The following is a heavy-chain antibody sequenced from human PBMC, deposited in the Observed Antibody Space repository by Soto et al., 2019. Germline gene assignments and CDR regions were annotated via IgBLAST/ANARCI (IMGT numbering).Heavy chain of an antibody. CDR3: ARAGGYCSGGSCYVGRFDP. CDR2: ISSSSSTI. D-gene: IGHD2-15*01. V-gene: IGHV3-48*02. CDR1: GFTFSSYS. Sequence: GSLSLSCAASGFTFSSYSMNWVRQAPGKGLERVSYISSSSSTIYYADSVKGRFTISRDNAKNSLYLQMNSLRDEDTAVYYCARAGGYCSGGSCYVGRFDPWGQGTLVTVSS. J-gene: IGHJ5*02.